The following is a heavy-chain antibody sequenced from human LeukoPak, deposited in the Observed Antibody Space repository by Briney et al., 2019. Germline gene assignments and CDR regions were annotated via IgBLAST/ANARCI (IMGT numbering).Heavy chain of an antibody. J-gene: IGHJ6*04. Sequence: SQTLSLTCAVSGGSISSGGYSWSWIRQPPGKGLEWIVYIYHSGSTYYNPSLKSRVTTSVDRSKNQFSLKLSSVTAADTAVYYCARIPRVLLWFGELSYGMDVWGKGTTVTVSS. V-gene: IGHV4-30-2*01. CDR2: IYHSGST. CDR3: ARIPRVLLWFGELSYGMDV. D-gene: IGHD3-10*01. CDR1: GGSISSGGYS.